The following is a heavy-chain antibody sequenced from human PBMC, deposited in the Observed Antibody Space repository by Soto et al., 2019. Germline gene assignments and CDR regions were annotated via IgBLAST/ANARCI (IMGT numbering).Heavy chain of an antibody. CDR1: GFTFSSYS. D-gene: IGHD6-13*01. Sequence: EVHLVESGGGLVQPGGSLRLSCAASGFTFSSYSLNWVRQAPGKGLEWVSYITSSGTTGYYADSVRGRFTISRDNAKNSLYLQMNSLRDDDTAVYYCARGSSNWADYFDCWGQGTLVTASS. J-gene: IGHJ4*02. V-gene: IGHV3-48*02. CDR3: ARGSSNWADYFDC. CDR2: ITSSGTTG.